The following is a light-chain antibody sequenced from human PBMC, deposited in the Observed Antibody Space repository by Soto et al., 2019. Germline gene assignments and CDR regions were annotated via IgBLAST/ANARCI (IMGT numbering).Light chain of an antibody. CDR1: SGSVSTSYY. Sequence: QAVVTQEPSFSLSPGGTVTLTCGLSSGSVSTSYYPSWYQQTPGQAPRTLIYSTNTRSSGVPDRFSGSILGNKAALTITGAQADDESDYYCVLYMGSGTWVFGGGTKLTV. CDR3: VLYMGSGTWV. V-gene: IGLV8-61*01. J-gene: IGLJ3*02. CDR2: STN.